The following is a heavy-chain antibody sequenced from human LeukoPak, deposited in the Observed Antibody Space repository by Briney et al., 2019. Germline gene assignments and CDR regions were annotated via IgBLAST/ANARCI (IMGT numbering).Heavy chain of an antibody. CDR3: ARVYCSSTSCYAYDY. D-gene: IGHD2-2*01. CDR1: GGSFSGYY. Sequence: PSETLSLTCAVYGGSFSGYYWSWIRQPPGKGLEWIGEINHSGSTNYNPSLKSRVTISADTSKNQFSLKLSSVTAADTAVYYCARVYCSSTSCYAYDYWGQGTLVTVSS. CDR2: INHSGST. V-gene: IGHV4-34*01. J-gene: IGHJ4*02.